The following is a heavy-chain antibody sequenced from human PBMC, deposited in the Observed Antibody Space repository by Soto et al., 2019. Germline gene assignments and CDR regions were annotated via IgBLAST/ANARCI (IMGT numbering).Heavy chain of an antibody. D-gene: IGHD6-6*01. CDR3: AIQIEARRRETYYFDY. CDR1: GFTFSIYW. J-gene: IGHJ4*02. CDR2: IKQDGSEK. V-gene: IGHV3-7*03. Sequence: GSLLLSCSASGFTFSIYWMSWVRQAPGKGLEWVANIKQDGSEKYYVDSVKGRFTISRDNAKNSLYLQMNSLRAEDTAVYYCAIQIEARRRETYYFDYWGQGTLVTVSS.